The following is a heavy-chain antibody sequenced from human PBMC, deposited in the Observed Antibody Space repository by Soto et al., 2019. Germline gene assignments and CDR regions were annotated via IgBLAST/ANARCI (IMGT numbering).Heavy chain of an antibody. D-gene: IGHD3-16*01. CDR1: GFTFSSYS. V-gene: IGHV3-21*01. J-gene: IGHJ3*02. CDR3: ARVPTAAWGFDI. Sequence: EVQLVESGGGLVKPGGSLRLSCAASGFTFSSYSMNWVRQAPGKGLEWVSSISSRSSYIYYADSVKGRFTISRDNAKNARYVQMNSRRAEDAAVYDCARVPTAAWGFDIWGQGTMVSVAS. CDR2: ISSRSSYI.